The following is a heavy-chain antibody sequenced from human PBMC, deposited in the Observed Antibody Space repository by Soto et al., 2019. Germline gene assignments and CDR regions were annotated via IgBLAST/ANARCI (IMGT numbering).Heavy chain of an antibody. J-gene: IGHJ4*02. Sequence: VQLLESGGGLVQPGGSLRLSCAASGFTFSSYAMSWVRQAPGKGLEWVSAISGSGGSTYYADSVKGRFTISRDNSKNTLYLQMNSLRAEDTAVYYCATYRGGSGYPDYWGQGTLVTVSS. CDR1: GFTFSSYA. CDR3: ATYRGGSGYPDY. D-gene: IGHD3-3*01. CDR2: ISGSGGST. V-gene: IGHV3-23*01.